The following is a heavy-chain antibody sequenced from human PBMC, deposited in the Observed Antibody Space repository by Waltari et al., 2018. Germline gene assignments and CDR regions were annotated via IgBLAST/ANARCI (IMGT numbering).Heavy chain of an antibody. CDR3: ATVPWGAVADAFDY. CDR1: GYTLTELS. CDR2: FDPEEGET. Sequence: QVQLVQSGAEVKKPGASVKVSCKVSGYTLTELSMHWVRQAPGQGLEWRGGFDPEEGETIYAQRYQGRVTMTEDTSTDTAYMELSSLRSEDTAVYYCATVPWGAVADAFDYWGQGTLVTVSS. V-gene: IGHV1-24*01. J-gene: IGHJ4*02. D-gene: IGHD6-19*01.